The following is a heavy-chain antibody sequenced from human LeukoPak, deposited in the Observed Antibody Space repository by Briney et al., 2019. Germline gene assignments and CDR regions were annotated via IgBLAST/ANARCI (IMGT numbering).Heavy chain of an antibody. Sequence: SETLSLTCTVSGGSISSYYWSWLRQPPGKGLEWIGYIYYSGNTNYNPSLKSRVTISVDTSKNQFSLKLSSVTAADTAVYYCARHAASYDFWSGYFFDYWGQGTLVTVSS. CDR3: ARHAASYDFWSGYFFDY. D-gene: IGHD3-3*01. V-gene: IGHV4-59*08. CDR2: IYYSGNT. J-gene: IGHJ4*02. CDR1: GGSISSYY.